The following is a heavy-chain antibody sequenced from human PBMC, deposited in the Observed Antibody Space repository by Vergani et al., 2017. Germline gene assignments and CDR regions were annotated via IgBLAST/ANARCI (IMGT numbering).Heavy chain of an antibody. CDR2: IIPIFGTA. Sequence: QVQLVQSGSELKKPGASVKVSCKASGYTFTSYAMNWVRQAPGQGLEWMGWIIPIFGTANYAQKFQGRVTITADKSTSTASMELSSLRSEDTAVYYCARNSYYYYYYMDVWSKGTTVTGSS. D-gene: IGHD4-23*01. CDR1: GYTFTSYA. J-gene: IGHJ6*03. V-gene: IGHV1-69*06. CDR3: ARNSYYYYYYMDV.